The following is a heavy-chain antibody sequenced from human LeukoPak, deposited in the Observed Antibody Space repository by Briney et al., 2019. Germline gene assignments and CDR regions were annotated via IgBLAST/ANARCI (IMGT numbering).Heavy chain of an antibody. J-gene: IGHJ5*02. CDR3: ARSSPDAYSSSWPWYNWFDP. Sequence: ASETLSLTCTVSGGSISSYYWSWIRQPPGKGLEWIGYIYYSGSTNYNPSLKSRVTISVDTSKNQFSLKLSSVTAADTAVYYCARSSPDAYSSSWPWYNWFDPWGQGTLVTVSS. CDR2: IYYSGST. D-gene: IGHD6-13*01. V-gene: IGHV4-59*01. CDR1: GGSISSYY.